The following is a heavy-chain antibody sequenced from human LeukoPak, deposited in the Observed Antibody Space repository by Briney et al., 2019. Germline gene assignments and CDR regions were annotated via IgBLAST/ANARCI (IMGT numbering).Heavy chain of an antibody. CDR3: ARVVWGHDYPGS. Sequence: PSETLSLTCTVSGYSISSGYYWGWIRQPPGKGLEWIGEINHSGSTNYNPSLKSRVTISVDTSKNQFSLKLNSVTPEDTAVYYCARVVWGHDYPGSWGQGTLVTVSS. J-gene: IGHJ4*02. CDR2: INHSGST. CDR1: GYSISSGYY. V-gene: IGHV4-38-2*02. D-gene: IGHD4/OR15-4a*01.